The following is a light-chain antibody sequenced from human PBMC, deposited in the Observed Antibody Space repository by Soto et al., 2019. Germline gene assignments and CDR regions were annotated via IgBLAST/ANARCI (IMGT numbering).Light chain of an antibody. CDR1: QSISSW. V-gene: IGKV1-39*01. CDR2: GAS. CDR3: QQSYNTPYT. Sequence: DLQIIQSPSSPSASVGDSVTITSRASQSISSWLAWYQQKPGKAPKLLIYGASSLQTGVPSRFSGGGSGTDFTLTISSLQPEDFATYYCQQSYNTPYTFGQGTRLEIK. J-gene: IGKJ5*01.